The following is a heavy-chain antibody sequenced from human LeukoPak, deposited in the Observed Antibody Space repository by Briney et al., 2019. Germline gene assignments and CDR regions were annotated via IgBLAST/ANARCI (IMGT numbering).Heavy chain of an antibody. CDR2: IKQDGSEK. CDR1: GFTFSDYW. CDR3: GRSYLIDY. Sequence: GGSLRLSCAASGFTFSDYWMTWVRQAPGKGLEWVANIKQDGSEKYYVDSVKGRFTISRDNAKNSLNLLMNSLRAEDTAVYYCGRSYLIDYWGQGTLVTVSS. V-gene: IGHV3-7*05. D-gene: IGHD1-26*01. J-gene: IGHJ4*02.